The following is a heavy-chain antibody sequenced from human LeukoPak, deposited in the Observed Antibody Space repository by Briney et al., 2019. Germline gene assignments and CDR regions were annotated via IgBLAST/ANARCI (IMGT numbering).Heavy chain of an antibody. CDR2: ISSSSSYI. V-gene: IGHV3-21*01. Sequence: PGGSLRLSCAASGFTFSSYSMNWVRQAPGKGLEWVSSISSSSSYIYYADSVKGRFTISRDNAKNSLYLQMNSLRAEDTAVYYCARENYGSGSPDYWGQGTLDTVSS. CDR3: ARENYGSGSPDY. J-gene: IGHJ4*02. CDR1: GFTFSSYS. D-gene: IGHD3-10*01.